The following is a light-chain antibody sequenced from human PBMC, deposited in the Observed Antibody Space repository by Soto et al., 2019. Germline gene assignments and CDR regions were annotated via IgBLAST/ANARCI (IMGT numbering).Light chain of an antibody. J-gene: IGKJ2*01. CDR3: QQYGSSPLT. CDR1: QSVTSSY. CDR2: GAS. V-gene: IGKV3-20*01. Sequence: EIVLTQSPGTLSLSPGERATLSCRASQSVTSSYLAWYQQKPGQPPRLLIYGASTWATGIPDRFSGSGSGTDFTLTISSLEPEDFAVYYCQQYGSSPLTFGQGTKLEIK.